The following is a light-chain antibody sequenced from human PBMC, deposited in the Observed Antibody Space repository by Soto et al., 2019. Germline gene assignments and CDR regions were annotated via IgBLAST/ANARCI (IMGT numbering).Light chain of an antibody. CDR1: QSISSW. J-gene: IGKJ1*01. Sequence: DIQMTMSPSTLSACVGDRVTITCRASQSISSWLAWYQQKPGKAPKLLIYKASSLESGVPSRFSGSGSGTEFTLTISSLQPDDFATYYCQQYKSYSRTFGQGTKV. V-gene: IGKV1-5*03. CDR3: QQYKSYSRT. CDR2: KAS.